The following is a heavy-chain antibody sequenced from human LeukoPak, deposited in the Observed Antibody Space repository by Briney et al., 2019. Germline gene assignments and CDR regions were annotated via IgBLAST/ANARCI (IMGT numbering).Heavy chain of an antibody. Sequence: ASVKVSCKASGYTFTSYDINWVRQATGQGLEWMGWMNPNNGNTDYAQKFQGRVTLTRNTSISTAYMELSSLRSGDTAVYYCARALYSDSSGYYPGLDHWGQGTLVTVSS. V-gene: IGHV1-8*01. CDR1: GYTFTSYD. J-gene: IGHJ4*02. CDR3: ARALYSDSSGYYPGLDH. CDR2: MNPNNGNT. D-gene: IGHD3-22*01.